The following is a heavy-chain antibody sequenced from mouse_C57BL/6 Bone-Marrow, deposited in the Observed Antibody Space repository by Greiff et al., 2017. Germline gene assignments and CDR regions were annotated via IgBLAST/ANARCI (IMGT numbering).Heavy chain of an antibody. CDR2: IWSGGST. CDR1: GFSLTSYG. D-gene: IGHD1-1*01. V-gene: IGHV2-4*01. Sequence: QVPLKESGPGLVQPSQSLSITCTVSGFSLTSYGVHWVRQPPGKGLEWLGVIWSGGSTDYNAAFISRLSISKDNSKSQVFFKMNSLQADDTAIYYCAKSSLYGRFAYWGQGTLVTVSA. CDR3: AKSSLYGRFAY. J-gene: IGHJ3*01.